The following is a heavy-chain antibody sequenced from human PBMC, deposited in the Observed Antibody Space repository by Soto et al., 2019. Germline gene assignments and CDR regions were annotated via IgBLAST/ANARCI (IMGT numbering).Heavy chain of an antibody. CDR2: IYYSGST. Sequence: QVQLQESGPGLVKPSETLSLTCTVTGGSISSYYWSWIRQPPGKGLEWIGYIYYSGSTNYNPSLKSRVTMSVDTTKHQFSLKLSSVTAADTAVYYCARHAHEMATPVAFDIWGQGTMVTVSS. V-gene: IGHV4-59*08. CDR3: ARHAHEMATPVAFDI. J-gene: IGHJ3*02. D-gene: IGHD5-12*01. CDR1: GGSISSYY.